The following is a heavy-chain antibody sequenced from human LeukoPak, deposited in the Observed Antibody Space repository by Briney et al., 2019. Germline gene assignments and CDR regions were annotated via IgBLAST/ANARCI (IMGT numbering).Heavy chain of an antibody. CDR3: AREVDAFDI. Sequence: GGSLRLSCAASGFTFSSYSMNWVRQAPGKGLEWVSYISSSSSTIYYADSVKGRFTISRDNAKNSLYLLMNSLRDEDTAVYYCAREVDAFDIWGQGTMVTVSS. CDR1: GFTFSSYS. V-gene: IGHV3-48*02. J-gene: IGHJ3*02. CDR2: ISSSSSTI.